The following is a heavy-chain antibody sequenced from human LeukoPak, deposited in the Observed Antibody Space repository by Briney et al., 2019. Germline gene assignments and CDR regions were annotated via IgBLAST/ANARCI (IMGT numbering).Heavy chain of an antibody. CDR2: NNPNNGGT. J-gene: IGHJ4*02. V-gene: IGHV1-2*02. Sequence: ASVKVSCKASGYTFTGYYMHWVRQAPGQGLEWLTSNNPNNGGTNYAQKFQGRVTMTRDTSISTAYMELSRLRSDDTAVYYCASAGIAVAGSLLWFVYWGQGTLVTVSS. CDR3: ASAGIAVAGSLLWFVY. CDR1: GYTFTGYY. D-gene: IGHD6-19*01.